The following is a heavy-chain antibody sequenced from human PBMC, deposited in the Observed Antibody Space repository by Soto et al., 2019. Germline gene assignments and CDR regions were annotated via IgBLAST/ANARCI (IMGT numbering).Heavy chain of an antibody. Sequence: QVQLVQSGAEVKKPGASVKVSCKASGDTFTDYYIHWVRQAPGQGLEWEGTVNPSGGHTTYAQHFRGRTTISSDAYTGTLYRNRPRLTCVDTAVYYCASGAHAVVLTPDLDSWGQGSRVTVSS. D-gene: IGHD2-21*02. CDR1: GDTFTDYY. V-gene: IGHV1-46*01. J-gene: IGHJ4*02. CDR3: ASGAHAVVLTPDLDS. CDR2: VNPSGGHT.